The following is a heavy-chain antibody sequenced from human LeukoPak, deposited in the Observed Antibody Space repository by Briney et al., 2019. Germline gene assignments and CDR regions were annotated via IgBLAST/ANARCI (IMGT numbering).Heavy chain of an antibody. V-gene: IGHV1-18*01. D-gene: IGHD3-22*01. CDR2: ITAYNGNT. Sequence: GASVKVSCKASGYTFSSYGISWVRQAPGQGLEWMGWITAYNGNTKYAQKFQDRATMTTDTSTSTAYMELRSLTSDDTAVYYCARDYDYYDSSGYPPYNWFDPWGQGTLVTVSS. J-gene: IGHJ5*02. CDR1: GYTFSSYG. CDR3: ARDYDYYDSSGYPPYNWFDP.